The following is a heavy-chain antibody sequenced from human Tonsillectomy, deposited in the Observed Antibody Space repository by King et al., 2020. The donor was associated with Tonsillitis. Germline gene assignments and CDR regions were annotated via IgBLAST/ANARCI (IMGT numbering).Heavy chain of an antibody. CDR2: IKQDGSDK. CDR1: GFTFSNYW. CDR3: ARKYYYDSSGYYPPGFAY. J-gene: IGHJ4*02. Sequence: VQLVESGGGLVQPGGSLRLSCAASGFTFSNYWMSWVRQAPGKGLEWVASIKQDGSDKYYVDSVKGRITISRDNAKNSLYLQMNSLRAEDTAVYYCARKYYYDSSGYYPPGFAYWGQGTLVTVSS. V-gene: IGHV3-7*01. D-gene: IGHD3-22*01.